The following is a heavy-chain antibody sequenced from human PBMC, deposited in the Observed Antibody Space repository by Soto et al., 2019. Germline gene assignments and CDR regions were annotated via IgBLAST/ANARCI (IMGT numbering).Heavy chain of an antibody. D-gene: IGHD3-22*01. CDR3: AREITMKGWFDP. J-gene: IGHJ5*02. CDR1: GDSIRSGGYY. CDR2: IYYSGST. V-gene: IGHV4-31*03. Sequence: SETLSLTCTVSGDSIRSGGYYWSWIRQHPGKGLEWIGYIYYSGSTYNNPPLKSRVDISVDTSKNQLSLKLSSVTAADTAIYYCAREITMKGWFDPWGQGTLVTVSS.